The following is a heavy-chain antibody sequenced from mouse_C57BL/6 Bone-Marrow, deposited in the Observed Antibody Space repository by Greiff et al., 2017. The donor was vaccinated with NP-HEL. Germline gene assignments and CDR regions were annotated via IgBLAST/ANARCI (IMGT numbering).Heavy chain of an antibody. V-gene: IGHV1-64*01. CDR2: IHPNSGST. CDR1: GYTFTSYW. J-gene: IGHJ2*01. CDR3: ARCPLYYYGSPYYFDY. D-gene: IGHD1-1*01. Sequence: QVQLQQSGAELVKPGASVKLSCKASGYTFTSYWMHWVKQRPGQGLEWIGMIHPNSGSTNYNEKFKSKATLTVDKSSSTAYMQLSSLTSEDSAVYYCARCPLYYYGSPYYFDYWGQGTTLTVSS.